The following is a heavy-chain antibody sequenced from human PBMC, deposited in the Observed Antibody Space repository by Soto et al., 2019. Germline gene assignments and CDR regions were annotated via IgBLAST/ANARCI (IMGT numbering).Heavy chain of an antibody. CDR2: TRNKANSYTT. D-gene: IGHD3-9*01. CDR1: GFTFSDHY. V-gene: IGHV3-72*01. J-gene: IGHJ6*04. Sequence: EVQLVESGGGLVQPGGSLRLSCAASGFTFSDHYMDWVRQAPGKGLEWVGRTRNKANSYTTEYAASVKGRFTISRDDSKNSLYLQMNSLKTEDTAVYYCARTYYDIVEVWGKGTTVTVSS. CDR3: ARTYYDIVEV.